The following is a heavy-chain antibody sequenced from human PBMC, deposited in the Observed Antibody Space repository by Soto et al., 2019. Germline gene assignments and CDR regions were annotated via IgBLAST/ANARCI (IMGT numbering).Heavy chain of an antibody. CDR3: ARGPAYIDGWRTFDI. D-gene: IGHD6-19*01. CDR1: DDSFRGAEYY. J-gene: IGHJ4*02. V-gene: IGHV4-61*08. Sequence: SETLSLTCTVSDDSFRGAEYYWSWIRQPLGKGPEWIGYTYYNGDTKYNPALRSRVTMSEDTSKNQFSLRLSSVTAADTAVYFCARGPAYIDGWRTFDIWGQGILVTVSS. CDR2: TYYNGDT.